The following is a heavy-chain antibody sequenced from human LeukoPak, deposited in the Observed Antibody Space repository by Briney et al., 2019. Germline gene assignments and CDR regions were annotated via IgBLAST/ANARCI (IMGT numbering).Heavy chain of an antibody. V-gene: IGHV4-34*01. CDR2: INHSGST. CDR1: GGSFSGYY. CDR3: ARGQLLRYFDWLRYGMDV. D-gene: IGHD3-9*01. Sequence: KASETLSLTCAVYGGSFSGYYWSRIRQPPGKGLEWIGEINHSGSTNYNPSLKSRVTISVDTSKNQFSLKLSSVTAADTAVYYCARGQLLRYFDWLRYGMDVWGKGTTVTVSS. J-gene: IGHJ6*04.